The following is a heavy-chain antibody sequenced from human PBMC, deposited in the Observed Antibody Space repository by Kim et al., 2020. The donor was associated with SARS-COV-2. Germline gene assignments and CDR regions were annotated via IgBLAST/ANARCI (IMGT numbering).Heavy chain of an antibody. CDR3: ARGGTRTFDF. J-gene: IGHJ4*02. CDR2: T. Sequence: TNYNPSLKGRVTISVDTSKNQFSLKLNSVTAADTAVYSCARGGTRTFDFWGQGTLVTVSS. V-gene: IGHV4-59*09.